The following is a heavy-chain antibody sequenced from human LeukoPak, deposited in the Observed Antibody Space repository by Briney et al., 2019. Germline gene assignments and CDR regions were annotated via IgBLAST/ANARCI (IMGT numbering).Heavy chain of an antibody. CDR2: IYYSGST. V-gene: IGHV4-31*03. J-gene: IGHJ4*02. Sequence: SETLSLTCTVSGGSISSGGYYWSWIRQHPGTGLEWIGYIYYSGSTYYNPSLKSRVTISVDTSKNQFSLKLSSVTAADTAVYYCARGGYYDSSGAIDYWGQGTLVTVSS. CDR1: GGSISSGGYY. D-gene: IGHD3-22*01. CDR3: ARGGYYDSSGAIDY.